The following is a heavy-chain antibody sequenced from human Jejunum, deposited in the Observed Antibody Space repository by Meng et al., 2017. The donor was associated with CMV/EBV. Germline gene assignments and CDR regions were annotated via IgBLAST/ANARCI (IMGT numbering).Heavy chain of an antibody. CDR1: GDPISGGSHS. Sequence: QLQLREAGPGLVTPAEPLSLTCTASGDPISGGSHSWAWFRQPPGKRLEWIGSMYFSGIADYNPSLKSRVTISLHATQKQFSLRLTSVTAADSAVYFCARDLTNKWFYYWGQGTLVTVSS. CDR3: ARDLTNKWFYY. CDR2: MYFSGIA. D-gene: IGHD1-26*01. V-gene: IGHV4-39*07. J-gene: IGHJ4*02.